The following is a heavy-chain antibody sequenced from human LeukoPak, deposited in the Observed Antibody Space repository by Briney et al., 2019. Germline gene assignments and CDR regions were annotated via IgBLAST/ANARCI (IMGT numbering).Heavy chain of an antibody. J-gene: IGHJ3*02. V-gene: IGHV4-59*01. CDR1: GGSISSYY. CDR2: IYYNGST. Sequence: SETLSLTCTVSGGSISSYYWSWIRQPPGKGLEWIGYIYYNGSTNYNPSLKSRVTISVDTSKNQFSLKLSSVTAADTAVYYCARVGYLMDAFDIWGQGTTVTVSS. D-gene: IGHD2-8*01. CDR3: ARVGYLMDAFDI.